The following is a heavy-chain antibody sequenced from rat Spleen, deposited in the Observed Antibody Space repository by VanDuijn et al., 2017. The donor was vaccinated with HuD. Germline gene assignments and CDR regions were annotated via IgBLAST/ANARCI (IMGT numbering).Heavy chain of an antibody. V-gene: IGHV3-1*01. CDR3: ASYLTTRVSPYWYFDF. D-gene: IGHD1-4*01. CDR2: ISYSGST. J-gene: IGHJ1*01. Sequence: EVQLQESGPGLVKPSQSLSLTCSVTGYSITSNYWGWIRKFPGNKMEWIGHISYSGSTSYNPSLKSRISITRDTSKNQFFLQVNSVTTEDTATYYCASYLTTRVSPYWYFDFWGPGTMVTVSS. CDR1: GYSITSNY.